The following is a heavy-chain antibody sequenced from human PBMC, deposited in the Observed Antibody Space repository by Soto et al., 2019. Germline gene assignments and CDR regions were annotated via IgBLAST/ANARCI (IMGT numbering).Heavy chain of an antibody. CDR3: ARGKGGYFDWTHYYYYMDV. Sequence: SETLSLTCAVYGGSFSGYYWSWIRQPPGKGLEWIGEINHSGSTNYNPSLKSRVTISVDTSKNQFSLKLSSVTAADTAVYYCARGKGGYFDWTHYYYYMDVWGKGTTVTVSS. CDR2: INHSGST. D-gene: IGHD3-9*01. V-gene: IGHV4-34*01. CDR1: GGSFSGYY. J-gene: IGHJ6*03.